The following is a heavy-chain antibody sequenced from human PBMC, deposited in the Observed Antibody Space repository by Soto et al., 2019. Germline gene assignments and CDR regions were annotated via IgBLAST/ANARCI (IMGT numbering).Heavy chain of an antibody. CDR1: GFTFSSYA. V-gene: IGHV3-30-3*01. J-gene: IGHJ4*02. Sequence: PGGSLRLSCAASGFTFSSYAMHWVRQAPGKGLEWVAVISYDGSNKYYADSVKGRFTISGDNSKNTLYLQMNSLRAEDTAVYYCASLLVDTAGPGVDYWGQGTLVTVSS. CDR2: ISYDGSNK. D-gene: IGHD5-18*01. CDR3: ASLLVDTAGPGVDY.